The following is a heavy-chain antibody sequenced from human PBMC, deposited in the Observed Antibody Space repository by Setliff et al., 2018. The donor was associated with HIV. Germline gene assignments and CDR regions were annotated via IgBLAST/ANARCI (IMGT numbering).Heavy chain of an antibody. CDR1: GGTFSSYA. CDR2: ISAYSGDT. V-gene: IGHV1-18*01. CDR3: ARVAWYYSFWSGLGDAFDI. D-gene: IGHD3-3*01. J-gene: IGHJ3*02. Sequence: ASVKVSCKASGGTFSSYAISWVRQAPGQGLEWMGWISAYSGDTNYAQKLQGRVTMTTDTSTSTAYMELRSLRSDDTAVYYCARVAWYYSFWSGLGDAFDIWGQGTMVTVS.